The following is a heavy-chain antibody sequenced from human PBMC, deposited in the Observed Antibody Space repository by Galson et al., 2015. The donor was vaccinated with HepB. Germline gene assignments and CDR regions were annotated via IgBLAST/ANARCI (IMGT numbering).Heavy chain of an antibody. V-gene: IGHV1-69*13. CDR1: GGTFSSYA. D-gene: IGHD4-11*01. CDR2: IIPMFGTA. Sequence: SVKVSCKASGGTFSSYAVSWVRQAPGQGLEWMGGIIPMFGTANYAQKFQGRVTISADESTSTAYMELSSLRSGDTAVYYCARGVTVTSPYYYYYMDVWGKGTTVTVSS. J-gene: IGHJ6*03. CDR3: ARGVTVTSPYYYYYMDV.